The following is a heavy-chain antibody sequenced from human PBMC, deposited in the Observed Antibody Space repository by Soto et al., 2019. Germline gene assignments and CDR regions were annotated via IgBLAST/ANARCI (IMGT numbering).Heavy chain of an antibody. CDR3: ARWGYSSGWVFDY. Sequence: PSETLSLTCTVSGGSISSYYWSWIRQPPGKGLEWIGYIYYSGSTNYNPSLKSRVTISVDTSKNQFSLKLSSVTAADTAVYYCARWGYSSGWVFDYWGQGTLVTVSS. D-gene: IGHD6-19*01. CDR2: IYYSGST. J-gene: IGHJ4*02. V-gene: IGHV4-59*01. CDR1: GGSISSYY.